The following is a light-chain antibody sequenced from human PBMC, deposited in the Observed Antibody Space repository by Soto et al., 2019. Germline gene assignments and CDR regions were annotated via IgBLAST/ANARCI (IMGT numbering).Light chain of an antibody. J-gene: IGLJ3*02. CDR1: SSNIGSNT. CDR3: AAWDDSLMGV. CDR2: SNN. V-gene: IGLV1-44*01. Sequence: QSVLTQPPSASGTPGQRVTISCSGSSSNIGSNTVNWYQQLPGTAPKLLIYSNNQRPSGVPDRFSGSKSGTSASLAISGLQSEDEADYYCAAWDDSLMGVFGGGTTLTVL.